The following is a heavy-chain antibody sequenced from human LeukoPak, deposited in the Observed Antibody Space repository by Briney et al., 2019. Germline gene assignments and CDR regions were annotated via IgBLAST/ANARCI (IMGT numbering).Heavy chain of an antibody. D-gene: IGHD3-22*01. CDR2: IKQDGSIQ. CDR3: ATSYDSSGCD. Sequence: QPGASLRLSCAASGFTFSNFWMAWVRQAPGKGLEWVANIKQDGSIQYYGDSVKGRFTISRDNARNSLYLQMNSLRAEDTALYYCATSYDSSGCDWGQGTLVTVSS. V-gene: IGHV3-7*01. CDR1: GFTFSNFW. J-gene: IGHJ4*02.